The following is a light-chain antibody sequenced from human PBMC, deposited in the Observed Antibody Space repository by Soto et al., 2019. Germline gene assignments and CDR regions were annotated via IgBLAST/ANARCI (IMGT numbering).Light chain of an antibody. V-gene: IGKV2D-29*02. CDR2: EVS. J-gene: IGKJ5*01. CDR1: QSLLHITGETF. CDR3: MQSTQRPPT. Sequence: MSLSPISLSVAPGQPGSSSCNCSQSLLHITGETFLFWYLQKPGQSPQLLIYEVSTRVSGVPDRFSGSGSGTDFTLEISRVETEDVGIYYCMQSTQRPPTFGQGTRLEIK.